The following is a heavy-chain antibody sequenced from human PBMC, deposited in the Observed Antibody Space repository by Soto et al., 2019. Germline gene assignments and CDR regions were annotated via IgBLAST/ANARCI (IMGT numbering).Heavy chain of an antibody. D-gene: IGHD5-12*01. V-gene: IGHV1-69*08. CDR1: GGTFSSYT. Sequence: QVQLVQSGAEVKKPGSSVKVSCKASGGTFSSYTITWVRQAPGQGLEWMGRIIPILGIANYAQKFQGRVTITADKSTSTASMELSSLTSEDTAVYFCAGEVVALDYWGQVTLVTVSS. CDR2: IIPILGIA. J-gene: IGHJ4*02. CDR3: AGEVVALDY.